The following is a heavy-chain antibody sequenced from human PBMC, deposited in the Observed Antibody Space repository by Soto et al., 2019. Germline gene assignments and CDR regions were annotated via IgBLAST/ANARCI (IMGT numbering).Heavy chain of an antibody. Sequence: ASVKVSCKASGGTFSSYAISWVRQAPGQGLEWMGGIIPIFGTANYAQKFQGSVTITADESTSTAYMELSSLRSEDTAVYYCARESRDSSGYYFDAFDIWGQGTMVTVSS. V-gene: IGHV1-69*13. D-gene: IGHD3-22*01. CDR3: ARESRDSSGYYFDAFDI. CDR2: IIPIFGTA. J-gene: IGHJ3*02. CDR1: GGTFSSYA.